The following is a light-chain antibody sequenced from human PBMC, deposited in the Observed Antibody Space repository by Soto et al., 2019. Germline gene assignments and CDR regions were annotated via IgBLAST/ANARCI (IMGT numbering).Light chain of an antibody. Sequence: QSVLTPPASLSGSPGQSITISCTGTSSDFGAYDYVSWFQQHPGKAPKLMISEVNNRPSGVSNRFSGSKSGNTAYLTISGLQAEDEADYYGISYTGSSTSYVFGRGTKVTVL. CDR1: SSDFGAYDY. J-gene: IGLJ1*01. CDR3: ISYTGSSTSYV. V-gene: IGLV2-14*01. CDR2: EVN.